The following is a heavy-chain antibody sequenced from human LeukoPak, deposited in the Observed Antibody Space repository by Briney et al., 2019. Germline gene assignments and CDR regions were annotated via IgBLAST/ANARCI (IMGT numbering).Heavy chain of an antibody. D-gene: IGHD2-2*02. CDR2: IIPILGIA. CDR1: GGTFSSYA. V-gene: IGHV1-69*04. CDR3: ARDGGSIVVVPAAIPHAFDI. Sequence: SVTVSCKASGGTFSSYAISWVRQAPGQGLEWMGRIIPILGIANYAQKFQGRVTITADKSTSTAYMELSSLRSEDTAVYYCARDGGSIVVVPAAIPHAFDIWGQGTMVTVSS. J-gene: IGHJ3*02.